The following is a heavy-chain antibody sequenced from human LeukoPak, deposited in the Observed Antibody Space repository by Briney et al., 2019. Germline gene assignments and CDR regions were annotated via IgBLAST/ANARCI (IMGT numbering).Heavy chain of an antibody. CDR3: VGVRVFTMIVSEPGPPYF. D-gene: IGHD3-22*01. J-gene: IGHJ3*01. CDR2: IYSGGST. Sequence: GGSLRLSCAASGFTVSSYYMSWVRQAPGKGLEWVSVIYSGGSTYYAESVKGRFTISRDNSKNTLYLQMNSLRAEDTAVYYCVGVRVFTMIVSEPGPPYFWGQGTMVTVSS. CDR1: GFTVSSYY. V-gene: IGHV3-53*01.